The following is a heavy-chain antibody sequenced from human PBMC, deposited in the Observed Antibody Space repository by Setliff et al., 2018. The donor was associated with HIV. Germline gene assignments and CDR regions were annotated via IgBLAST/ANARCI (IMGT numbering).Heavy chain of an antibody. CDR1: GYSFTSYW. CDR3: ARHGQYGSGSYYNRPFDF. J-gene: IGHJ4*02. V-gene: IGHV5-51*01. Sequence: PGESLKISCKGSGYSFTSYWIAWLRQMPGKGLECMGIIYPGDSDTRYSPSFQGQVTISADMSFSTAYLQWSSLKASDTAMYYCARHGQYGSGSYYNRPFDFWGQGTLVTVSS. D-gene: IGHD3-10*01. CDR2: IYPGDSDT.